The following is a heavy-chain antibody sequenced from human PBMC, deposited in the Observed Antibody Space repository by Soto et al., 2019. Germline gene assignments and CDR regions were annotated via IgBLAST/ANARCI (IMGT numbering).Heavy chain of an antibody. Sequence: EVQLLESGGGLVQPGGSLRLSCAASGFTFSSYAMSWVRQAPGKGLEWVSASSGSGGSTYYADSVKCRFTISRDNAKNTRYLQMKSLRAEDTAVYYCAKDSGENYDFWSGYQFYYFDYWGQGTLVTVSS. D-gene: IGHD3-3*01. CDR1: GFTFSSYA. V-gene: IGHV3-23*01. CDR2: SSGSGGST. J-gene: IGHJ4*02. CDR3: AKDSGENYDFWSGYQFYYFDY.